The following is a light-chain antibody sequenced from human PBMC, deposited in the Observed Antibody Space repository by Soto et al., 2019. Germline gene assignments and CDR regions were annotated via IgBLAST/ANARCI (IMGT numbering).Light chain of an antibody. CDR2: DVS. CDR3: CSYAGSYIYV. CDR1: SSDVGGYHY. V-gene: IGLV2-11*01. J-gene: IGLJ1*01. Sequence: QSALTQPRSVSGSPGQSVTISCTGTSSDVGGYHYVSWYQQHPGKAPKVLIYDVSKRPSGVPDRFSGSKSGNTASLTISGLQADDEADYYCCSYAGSYIYVFXTGTKVTVL.